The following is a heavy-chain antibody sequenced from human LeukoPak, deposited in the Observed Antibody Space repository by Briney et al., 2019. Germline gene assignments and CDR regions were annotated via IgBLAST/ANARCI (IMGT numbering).Heavy chain of an antibody. J-gene: IGHJ4*02. D-gene: IGHD5-12*01. CDR1: GFTFSSYA. Sequence: GGSLRLSCAASGFTFSSYAMHWVRQAPGKGLEYVSAISSNGGSTYYANSVKGRFTISRDNSKNTLYLQMNSLRAEDTAVYYCARGLGLRPDYWGQGTLVTVSS. CDR2: ISSNGGST. V-gene: IGHV3-64*01. CDR3: ARGLGLRPDY.